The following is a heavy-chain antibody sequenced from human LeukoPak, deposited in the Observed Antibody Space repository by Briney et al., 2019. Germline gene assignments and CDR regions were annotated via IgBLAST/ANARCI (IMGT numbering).Heavy chain of an antibody. CDR3: AAPYGYSYGYVDY. CDR1: GGSISSSSYY. V-gene: IGHV4-39*01. CDR2: IYYSGST. D-gene: IGHD5-18*01. Sequence: SETLSLTCTVSGGSISSSSYYWGWIRQPPGKGLEWIGSIYYSGSTYYNPSLKSRVTISVDTSKNQFSLKLSSVTAADTAMYYCAAPYGYSYGYVDYWGQGTLVTVSS. J-gene: IGHJ4*02.